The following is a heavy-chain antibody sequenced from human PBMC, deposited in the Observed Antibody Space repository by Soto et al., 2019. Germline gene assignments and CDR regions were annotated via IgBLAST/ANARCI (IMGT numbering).Heavy chain of an antibody. CDR2: ISDGGST. D-gene: IGHD5-12*01. J-gene: IGHJ3*01. CDR3: ARHDYADRTFDL. Sequence: SETLSLTCNVSGGSIYTYYWNWIRQSPGKGLEWIGYISDGGSTNYNPSLKGRGTISVDTSKKQVSLKLSSGTAADTAFYYCARHDYADRTFDLWGQGTKVTVSS. CDR1: GGSIYTYY. V-gene: IGHV4-59*01.